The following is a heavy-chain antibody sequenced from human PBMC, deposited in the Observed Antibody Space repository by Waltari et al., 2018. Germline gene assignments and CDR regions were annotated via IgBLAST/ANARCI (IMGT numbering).Heavy chain of an antibody. V-gene: IGHV1-18*01. J-gene: IGHJ4*02. CDR2: ISAYNGNT. CDR1: GYTFTNYG. D-gene: IGHD6-13*01. CDR3: ARGPLGSKWYRSDY. Sequence: QVQLVPSGGEVKKPGASVTVSCKAAGYTFTNYGFIWVRQAPGQGLEWMGWISAYNGNTDYAQKLQGRVTMTTETSTGTAYLELRSLTSDDTAVYYCARGPLGSKWYRSDYWGQGTLVTVSS.